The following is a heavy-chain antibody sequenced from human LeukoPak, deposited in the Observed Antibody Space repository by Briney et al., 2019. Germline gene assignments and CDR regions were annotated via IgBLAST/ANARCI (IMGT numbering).Heavy chain of an antibody. CDR3: ARSAPIVGATTGYYGMDV. CDR2: IYPGDSDT. Sequence: GESLKISCKGSGYSFTSYWIGWVRQMPGKGLEWMGIIYPGDSDTRYSPSFQGQVTISADKSISTAYLQWSSLKASDTAMYYCARSAPIVGATTGYYGMDVWGQGTTVTVSS. D-gene: IGHD1-26*01. V-gene: IGHV5-51*01. CDR1: GYSFTSYW. J-gene: IGHJ6*02.